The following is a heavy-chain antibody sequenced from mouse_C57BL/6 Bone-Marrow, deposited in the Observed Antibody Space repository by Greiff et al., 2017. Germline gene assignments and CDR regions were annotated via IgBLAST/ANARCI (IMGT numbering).Heavy chain of an antibody. CDR2: ISDGGSYT. Sequence: EVQRVESGGGLVKPGGSLKLSCAASGFTFSSYAMSWVRQTPEKRLEWVATISDGGSYTYYPDNVKGRFTISRDNAKNNLYLQMSHLKSEDTAMYYWAREEITTVVANYAMDYWGQGTSVTVSS. CDR3: AREEITTVVANYAMDY. CDR1: GFTFSSYA. D-gene: IGHD1-1*01. J-gene: IGHJ4*01. V-gene: IGHV5-4*01.